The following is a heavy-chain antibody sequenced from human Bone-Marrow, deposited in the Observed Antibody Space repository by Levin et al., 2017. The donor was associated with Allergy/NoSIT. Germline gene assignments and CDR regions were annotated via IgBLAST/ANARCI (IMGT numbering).Heavy chain of an antibody. CDR1: GFTFSSYA. J-gene: IGHJ4*02. CDR2: ISYDGSNK. CDR3: ASPHGPSTDDY. Sequence: GGSLRLSCAASGFTFSSYAMHWVRQAPGKGLEWVAVISYDGSNKYYADSVKGRFTISRDNSKNTLYLQMNSLRAEDTAVYYCASPHGPSTDDYWGQGTLVTVSS. V-gene: IGHV3-30-3*01.